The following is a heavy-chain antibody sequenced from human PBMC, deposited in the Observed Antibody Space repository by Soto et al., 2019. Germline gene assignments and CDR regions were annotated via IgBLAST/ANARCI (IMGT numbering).Heavy chain of an antibody. CDR2: ISGSGGST. Sequence: EVQLLESGGGLVQPGGSLRLSCAASGFTFSSYAMSWVRQAPGKGLEWVSAISGSGGSTYYADSVKGRFTISRDNSKNTLYLPMNSLRAEDTVLYYCAKDPDLVATYPRFDYWCQGTLVTVSS. CDR1: GFTFSSYA. J-gene: IGHJ4*02. V-gene: IGHV3-23*01. D-gene: IGHD5-12*01. CDR3: AKDPDLVATYPRFDY.